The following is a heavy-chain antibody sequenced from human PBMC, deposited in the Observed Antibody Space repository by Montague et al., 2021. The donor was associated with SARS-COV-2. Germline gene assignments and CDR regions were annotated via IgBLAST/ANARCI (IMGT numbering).Heavy chain of an antibody. CDR3: ARGWFSPRIVVVIRGPFDY. V-gene: IGHV4-39*07. CDR1: GGSISSSSYY. D-gene: IGHD3-22*01. J-gene: IGHJ4*02. Sequence: SETLSLTCTVSGGSISSSSYYWGWIRQPPGKGLEWIGSIYYSGSTYYXPSLKSRVTISVDTSKNQFSLKLSSVTAADTAVYYCARGWFSPRIVVVIRGPFDYWGQGTLVTVSS. CDR2: IYYSGST.